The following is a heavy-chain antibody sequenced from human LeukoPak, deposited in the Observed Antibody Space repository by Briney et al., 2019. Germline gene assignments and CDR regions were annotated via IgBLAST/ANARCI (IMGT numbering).Heavy chain of an antibody. V-gene: IGHV5-51*01. J-gene: IGHJ4*02. Sequence: GESLKISCKGSGYSFTSYWIGWVRQMPGKGLEWMGIIYPGDSDTRYSPSFQGQVTISADKSISTAYPQWSSLKASDTAMYYCARHREGYCTGGNCYSGGDYWGQGTLVTVSS. CDR1: GYSFTSYW. CDR2: IYPGDSDT. CDR3: ARHREGYCTGGNCYSGGDY. D-gene: IGHD2-15*01.